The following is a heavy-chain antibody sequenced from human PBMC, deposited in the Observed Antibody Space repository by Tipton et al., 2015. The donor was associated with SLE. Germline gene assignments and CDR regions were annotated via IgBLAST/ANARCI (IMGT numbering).Heavy chain of an antibody. CDR3: ARQGRGAVAGNFDY. J-gene: IGHJ4*02. V-gene: IGHV4-59*08. D-gene: IGHD6-19*01. CDR2: IYYSGST. CDR1: GGSISSYY. Sequence: TLSLTCTVSGGSISSYYWSWIRQPPGKGLEWIGYIYYSGSTNYNPSLKSRVTISVDTSKNQFSLQLNSVTAADTAVYFCARQGRGAVAGNFDYWGQGTLVTVSS.